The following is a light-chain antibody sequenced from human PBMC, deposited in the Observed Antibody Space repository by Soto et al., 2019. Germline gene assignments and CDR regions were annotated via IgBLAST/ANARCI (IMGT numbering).Light chain of an antibody. CDR3: QQYVTSSPRT. V-gene: IGKV3-20*01. CDR2: GAS. J-gene: IGKJ1*01. Sequence: EIVLTQSPGTLSLSPGGRATLSCRASQSVSSSYLAWYQQKPGQAPRLVIYGASSRATGIPDRFSGSGSGTDFTLTITRLEPEDFAVYYCQQYVTSSPRTFGQGTKVDIK. CDR1: QSVSSSY.